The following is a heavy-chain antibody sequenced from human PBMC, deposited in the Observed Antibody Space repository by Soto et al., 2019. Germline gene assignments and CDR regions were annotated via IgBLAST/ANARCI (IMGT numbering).Heavy chain of an antibody. Sequence: RQATGQGLEWMGWMNPNSGNTGYAQKFQGRVTMTRNTSISTAYMELSSLRSEDTAVYYCARDYGGNLGYYYYGMDVWGQGTTVTVSS. V-gene: IGHV1-8*01. CDR3: ARDYGGNLGYYYYGMDV. CDR2: MNPNSGNT. J-gene: IGHJ6*02. D-gene: IGHD4-17*01.